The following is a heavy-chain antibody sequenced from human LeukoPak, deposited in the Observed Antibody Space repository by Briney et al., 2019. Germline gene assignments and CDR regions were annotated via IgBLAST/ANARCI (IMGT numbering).Heavy chain of an antibody. Sequence: GGSLRLSCAASGFTFSSYSMNWVRQAPGKGLEWVSSISSSSSYIYYADSVKGRFTISRDNAKNSLYLQMNSLRAEDTAVYYCASGSRVGLAAAGYWGQGTLVTVSS. D-gene: IGHD6-13*01. V-gene: IGHV3-21*01. CDR2: ISSSSSYI. CDR1: GFTFSSYS. J-gene: IGHJ4*02. CDR3: ASGSRVGLAAAGY.